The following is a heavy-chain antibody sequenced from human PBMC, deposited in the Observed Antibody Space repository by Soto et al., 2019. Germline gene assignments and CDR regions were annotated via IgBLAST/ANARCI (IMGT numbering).Heavy chain of an antibody. J-gene: IGHJ4*02. D-gene: IGHD5-12*01. CDR3: ARGTRGYSGYDSPYFDY. CDR2: IYHSGST. Sequence: SETLYLTCAVSGGSISSSNWWSWVRQPPGKGLEWIGEIYHSGSTNYNPSLKSRVTISVDKSKNQFSLKLSSVTAADTAVYYCARGTRGYSGYDSPYFDYWGQGTLVTVSS. CDR1: GGSISSSNW. V-gene: IGHV4-4*02.